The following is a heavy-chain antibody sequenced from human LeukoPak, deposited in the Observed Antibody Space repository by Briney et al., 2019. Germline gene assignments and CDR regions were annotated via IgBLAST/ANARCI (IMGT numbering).Heavy chain of an antibody. CDR3: ARQEWLSEYYYGMDV. Sequence: PGGSLRLSCAASGFTFSSYAMHWVRQAPGKGLEWVAVISYDGSNKYYADSVKGRFTISRDNSKNTLYLQMNSLRAEDTAVYYCARQEWLSEYYYGMDVWGQGTTVTVSS. CDR2: ISYDGSNK. D-gene: IGHD3-3*01. V-gene: IGHV3-30-3*01. J-gene: IGHJ6*02. CDR1: GFTFSSYA.